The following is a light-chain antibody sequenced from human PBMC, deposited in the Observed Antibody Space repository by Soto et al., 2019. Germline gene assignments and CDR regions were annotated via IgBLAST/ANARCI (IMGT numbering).Light chain of an antibody. V-gene: IGKV1-5*01. Sequence: DIEMTQSPSTLSASVGDRVTITCRASQSISSWLAWYQQKPGKAPKLLIYDASSLESGVPSRFSGSGSGTEFTLTISSLQPHDFATYYCQQYNSYSATFGQGTKVEIK. CDR2: DAS. CDR3: QQYNSYSAT. J-gene: IGKJ1*01. CDR1: QSISSW.